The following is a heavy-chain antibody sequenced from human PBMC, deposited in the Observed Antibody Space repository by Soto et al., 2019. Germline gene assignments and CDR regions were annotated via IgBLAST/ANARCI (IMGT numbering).Heavy chain of an antibody. V-gene: IGHV1-69*06. J-gene: IGHJ4*02. D-gene: IGHD5-12*01. CDR1: GGTFSSNP. Sequence: SVKVSCKASGGTFSSNPISWMRQAPGQGLEWVGGTIPTVGAGSYAQRFQGRVTITADKSTNKAYMELSNLRPEDTAVYYFASREPSGYHRYFDSWGQRTLITVAS. CDR3: ASREPSGYHRYFDS. CDR2: TIPTVGAG.